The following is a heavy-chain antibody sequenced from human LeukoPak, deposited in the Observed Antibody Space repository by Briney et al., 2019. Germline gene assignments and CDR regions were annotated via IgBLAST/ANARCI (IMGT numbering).Heavy chain of an antibody. J-gene: IGHJ4*02. D-gene: IGHD1-26*01. Sequence: PGGSLRLSCAASGFTFKNYGMSWVRQAPGKGLEWVSVIYSGGSTYYADSVKGRFTISRDNSKNTVYLQMNSLRDEDTAVYYCARNVGYWGQGTLVTVSS. CDR3: ARNVGY. CDR1: GFTFKNYG. V-gene: IGHV3-53*01. CDR2: IYSGGST.